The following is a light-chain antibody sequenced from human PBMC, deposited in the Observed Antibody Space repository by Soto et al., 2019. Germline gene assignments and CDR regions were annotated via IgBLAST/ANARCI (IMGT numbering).Light chain of an antibody. CDR2: EVS. CDR3: SSYAGSNNYV. Sequence: QSALTQTRSASGSPGQSVTISCTGTSSDVGAYDSVSWYQHHPGNAPKALIYEVSKRPSGVPDRFSGSKSGNTASLTVSGLQAEDEADYYCSSYAGSNNYVFGTGTQLTVL. CDR1: SSDVGAYDS. J-gene: IGLJ1*01. V-gene: IGLV2-8*01.